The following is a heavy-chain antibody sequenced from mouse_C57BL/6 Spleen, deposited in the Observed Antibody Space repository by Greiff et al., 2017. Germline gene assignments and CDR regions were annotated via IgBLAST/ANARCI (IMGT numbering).Heavy chain of an antibody. Sequence: QVQLQQPGAELVMPGASVKLSCKASGYTFTSYWMHWVKQRPGQGLEWIGEIDPSDSYTNYNQKFKGKSTLTVDKSSSTAYMQLSSLTSEDSAVYYCARYGSDFDYGGQGTTLTVSS. CDR2: IDPSDSYT. CDR3: ARYGSDFDY. J-gene: IGHJ2*01. CDR1: GYTFTSYW. V-gene: IGHV1-69*01. D-gene: IGHD2-2*01.